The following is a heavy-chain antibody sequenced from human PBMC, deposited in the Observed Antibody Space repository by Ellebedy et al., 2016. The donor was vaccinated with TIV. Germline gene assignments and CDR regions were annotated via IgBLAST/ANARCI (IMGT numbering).Heavy chain of an antibody. CDR3: ARGKGRFDP. V-gene: IGHV4-34*01. CDR2: INHSGST. Sequence: SETLSLXCAVYGVSFSGYYWSWIRQPPGKGLEWIGEINHSGSTNYNPSLKSRVTISVDTSKNQFSLKLSSVTAADTAVYYCARGKGRFDPWGQGTLVTVSS. CDR1: GVSFSGYY. J-gene: IGHJ5*02.